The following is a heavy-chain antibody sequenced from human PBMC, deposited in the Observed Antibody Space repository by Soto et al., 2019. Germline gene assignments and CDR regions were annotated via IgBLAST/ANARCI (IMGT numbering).Heavy chain of an antibody. CDR2: ITGSGGSM. CDR3: AKDGAPRYCGRSSCHPAGAY. V-gene: IGHV3-23*01. CDR1: GFTFSSYA. J-gene: IGHJ4*02. Sequence: GGSLRLSCAASGFTFSSYAMSWVRQAPGKGLEWVSAITGSGGSMYHADSVKGRFTISRDNSENTLYMQMNSLRAEDTAVYYCAKDGAPRYCGRSSCHPAGAYWGQGTLVTVSS. D-gene: IGHD2-15*01.